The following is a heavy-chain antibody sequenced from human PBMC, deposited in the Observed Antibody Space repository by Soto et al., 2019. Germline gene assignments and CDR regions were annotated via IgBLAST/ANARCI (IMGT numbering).Heavy chain of an antibody. V-gene: IGHV3-30*18. CDR1: GFTFSSYG. D-gene: IGHD1-1*01. Sequence: GGSLRLSCAASGFTFSSYGMHWVRQAPGKGLEWVAVISYDGSNKYYADSVKGRFTISRDNSKNTLYLQMNSLRAEDTAVYYCAKDEGTWDSTRADYYYHYGMDVWGQGTTVTGSS. CDR3: AKDEGTWDSTRADYYYHYGMDV. J-gene: IGHJ6*02. CDR2: ISYDGSNK.